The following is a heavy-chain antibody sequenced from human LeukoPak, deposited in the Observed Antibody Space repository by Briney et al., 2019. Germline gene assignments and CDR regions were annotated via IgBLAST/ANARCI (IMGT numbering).Heavy chain of an antibody. V-gene: IGHV4-39*01. Sequence: SDTLSLTCTVSGGSISSSSYYWGWIRQPPGKGLEWIGSIYYSGSTYYNPSLKSRVTISVDTSKNQFSLKLSSVTAADTAVYYCARRGDGYNYYYWGQGTLVTVSS. CDR2: IYYSGST. J-gene: IGHJ4*02. D-gene: IGHD5-24*01. CDR3: ARRGDGYNYYY. CDR1: GGSISSSSYY.